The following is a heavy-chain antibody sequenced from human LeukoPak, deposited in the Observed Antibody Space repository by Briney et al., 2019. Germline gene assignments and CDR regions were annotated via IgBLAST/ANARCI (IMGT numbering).Heavy chain of an antibody. J-gene: IGHJ6*04. CDR1: GITFSSYG. CDR3: AELGITMIGGV. D-gene: IGHD3-10*02. V-gene: IGHV3-48*03. CDR2: ISSTGGTT. Sequence: VGSLRLSCAASGITFSSYGMNWVRQAPGTGLEWISSISSTGGTTYYADSVKGRFTISRDNAKNSLYLQMNSLRAEDTAVYYCAELGITMIGGVWGKGTTVTISS.